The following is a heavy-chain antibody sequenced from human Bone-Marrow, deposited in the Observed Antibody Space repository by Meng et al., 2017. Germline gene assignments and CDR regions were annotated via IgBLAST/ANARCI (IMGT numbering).Heavy chain of an antibody. V-gene: IGHV4-34*08. CDR1: GGTFSDYY. CDR2: INHSGGT. J-gene: IGHJ5*02. CDR3: ARYVFDSSSLYSNWFDP. D-gene: IGHD3-22*01. Sequence: QVQLQQWGAGLLKPSETLSLTCAVYGGTFSDYYWSWIRQPPGKGLEWIGEINHSGGTKYTPSLKSRVTISVDTSKNQLSLKLSSMTAADTAVYYCARYVFDSSSLYSNWFDPWGQGTLVTVSS.